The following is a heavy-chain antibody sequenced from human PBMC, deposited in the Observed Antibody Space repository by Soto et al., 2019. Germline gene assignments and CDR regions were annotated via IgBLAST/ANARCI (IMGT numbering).Heavy chain of an antibody. V-gene: IGHV4-59*08. Sequence: QVQLQESGPGLVKSSETLSLTCTVSGGSISSYYWSWIRQPPGKGLEWIGYISYSGSTNYNPSLKRRXXIXMXXSKDQCSLKLSSVTAADTAMYSCARHRTGFAWFVPWGQGTLVTVSS. D-gene: IGHD3-10*01. J-gene: IGHJ5*02. CDR2: ISYSGST. CDR1: GGSISSYY. CDR3: ARHRTGFAWFVP.